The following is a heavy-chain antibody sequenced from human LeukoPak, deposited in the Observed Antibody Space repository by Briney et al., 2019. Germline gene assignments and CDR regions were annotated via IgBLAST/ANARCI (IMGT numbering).Heavy chain of an antibody. CDR1: GFTFSSYA. V-gene: IGHV3-30-3*01. CDR2: ISYDGSNK. J-gene: IGHJ4*02. Sequence: PGRSLRLSCAASGFTFSSYAMHWVRQAPGKGLEWVAVISYDGSNKYYADSVKGRFTISRDNSKNTLYLQMNSLRAEDTAVYYCARARDSGSYFDYWGQGTLVTASS. CDR3: ARARDSGSYFDY. D-gene: IGHD1-26*01.